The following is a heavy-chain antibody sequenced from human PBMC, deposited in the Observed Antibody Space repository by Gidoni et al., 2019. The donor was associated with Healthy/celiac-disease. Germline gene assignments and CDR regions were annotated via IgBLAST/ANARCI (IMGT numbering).Heavy chain of an antibody. CDR3: AHDRRSWAAFDI. CDR2: MYWDDDK. V-gene: IGHV2-5*02. Sequence: QITLKESGPTLVKPTQTLTLTCTFSGFSLSTSGVGVGWIRQPPGKALEWLALMYWDDDKRYSPSLKSRLTITKDTSKNQVVLTMTNMDPVDTATYYCAHDRRSWAAFDIWGQGTMVTVSS. J-gene: IGHJ3*02. CDR1: GFSLSTSGVG.